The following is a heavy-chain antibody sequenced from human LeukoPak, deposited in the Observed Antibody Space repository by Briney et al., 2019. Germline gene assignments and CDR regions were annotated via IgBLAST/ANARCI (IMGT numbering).Heavy chain of an antibody. V-gene: IGHV3-30*02. CDR3: TSGPPVSFDY. Sequence: PGGSLRLSCAASGFTFSSYGMHWVRQAPGKGLEWVAVIWYDGSNKYYADSVKGRFTISRDNPKNTLYLQMNSLRAEDTAVYYCTSGPPVSFDYWGQGTLVTVSS. J-gene: IGHJ4*02. CDR2: IWYDGSNK. D-gene: IGHD4-17*01. CDR1: GFTFSSYG.